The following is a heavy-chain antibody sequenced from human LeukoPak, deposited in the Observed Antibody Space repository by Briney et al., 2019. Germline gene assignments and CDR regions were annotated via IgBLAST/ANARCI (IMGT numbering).Heavy chain of an antibody. CDR1: GYTFTSYG. V-gene: IGHV1-18*01. D-gene: IGHD6-13*01. CDR3: ARAGIAAGLYYFDY. Sequence: ASVQVSCKASGYTFTSYGISWVRQAPGQGLEWLGWISAYNGDTNHAQKLQGRVTMTTDTSTSTAYMELRSLRSDDTAVYYCARAGIAAGLYYFDYWGQGTLVTVSS. J-gene: IGHJ4*02. CDR2: ISAYNGDT.